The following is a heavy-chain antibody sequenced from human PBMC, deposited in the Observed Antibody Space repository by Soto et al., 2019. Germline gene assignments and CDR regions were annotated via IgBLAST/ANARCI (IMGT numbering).Heavy chain of an antibody. J-gene: IGHJ3*02. CDR2: ISSSSSTI. CDR3: ARDSSGYFSRPDAFDI. CDR1: GFTFSSYS. Sequence: PGGSLRLSCAASGFTFSSYSMNWVRQAPGKGLEWVSYISSSSSTIYYADSVKGRFTISRDNAKNSLYLQMNSLRDEDTAVYYCARDSSGYFSRPDAFDIWGQGTMVTVSS. V-gene: IGHV3-48*02. D-gene: IGHD3-22*01.